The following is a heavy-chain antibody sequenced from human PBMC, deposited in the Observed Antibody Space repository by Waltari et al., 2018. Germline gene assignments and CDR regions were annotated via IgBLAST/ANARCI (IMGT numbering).Heavy chain of an antibody. Sequence: QVQLVQSGAELKKPGASVKLSCKASGYTFTSYYIQWVRQAPGQGLEWMGVMNSGGDTKIYAQKCQGRVTMTRDTSTSTVYMELSSLRSEDTAVYYCARLGITMTPDYWGQRTLVTVSS. CDR1: GYTFTSYY. CDR2: MNSGGDTK. V-gene: IGHV1-46*01. J-gene: IGHJ4*02. CDR3: ARLGITMTPDY.